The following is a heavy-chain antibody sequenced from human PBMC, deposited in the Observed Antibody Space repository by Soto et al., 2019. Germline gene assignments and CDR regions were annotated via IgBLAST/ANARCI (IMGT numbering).Heavy chain of an antibody. CDR1: GFTFSSYA. Sequence: GGSLRLSCAASGFTFSSYAMSWVRQAPGKGLEWVSGISGSAGSTHYGDSVKGRFTIIRDNSKNMLYLQMNSLRAEDTAVYYCAKDYYDSSGYYYGFYFDYWGQGTLVTVSS. V-gene: IGHV3-23*01. J-gene: IGHJ4*02. CDR2: ISGSAGST. CDR3: AKDYYDSSGYYYGFYFDY. D-gene: IGHD3-22*01.